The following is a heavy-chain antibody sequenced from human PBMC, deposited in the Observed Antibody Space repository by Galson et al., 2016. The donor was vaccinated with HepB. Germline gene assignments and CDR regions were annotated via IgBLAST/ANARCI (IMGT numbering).Heavy chain of an antibody. J-gene: IGHJ5*02. D-gene: IGHD3-10*01. Sequence: SLRLSCAASGFTLRSYAMGWVRQAPGRGLEWVSGIGGSGGSTYYADSVKGRFTISGDNSKNSLYLQMNSLEIEDTAVYYCAVWFGGRSNSWGQGTLVTVSS. CDR3: AVWFGGRSNS. V-gene: IGHV3-23*01. CDR1: GFTLRSYA. CDR2: IGGSGGST.